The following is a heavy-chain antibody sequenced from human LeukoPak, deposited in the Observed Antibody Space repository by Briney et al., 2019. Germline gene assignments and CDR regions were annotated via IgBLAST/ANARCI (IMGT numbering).Heavy chain of an antibody. CDR3: AKVDDTLTGHDAFDI. J-gene: IGHJ3*02. D-gene: IGHD3-9*01. Sequence: GGPLRLSCAASGFTFSSYGMHWVCQAPGKGLEWVAFIRYDGSNKYYADSVKGRFTISRDNSKNTLYLQMNSLRAEDTAVYYCAKVDDTLTGHDAFDIWGQGTMVTVSS. V-gene: IGHV3-30*02. CDR2: IRYDGSNK. CDR1: GFTFSSYG.